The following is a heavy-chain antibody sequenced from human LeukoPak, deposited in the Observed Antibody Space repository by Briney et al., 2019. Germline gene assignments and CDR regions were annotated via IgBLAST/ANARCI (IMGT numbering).Heavy chain of an antibody. Sequence: ASVKVSCKASGYTFTGYYMHWVRQAPGQGLEWMGWINPNSGGTNYAQKCQGRVTMTRDTSISTAYMDLSRLRSDDTAVYYCARDHPYSSGWYGRVEALDLWGQGTTVTVSS. CDR2: INPNSGGT. V-gene: IGHV1-2*02. J-gene: IGHJ3*01. CDR3: ARDHPYSSGWYGRVEALDL. D-gene: IGHD6-19*01. CDR1: GYTFTGYY.